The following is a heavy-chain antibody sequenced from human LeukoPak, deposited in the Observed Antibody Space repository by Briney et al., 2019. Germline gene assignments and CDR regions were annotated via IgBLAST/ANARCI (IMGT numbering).Heavy chain of an antibody. CDR2: FDPEDGET. D-gene: IGHD1-26*01. CDR3: AILLLSGSYYWLDY. Sequence: GASVKVSCKVSGYTLTELSMHWVRQAPGNGLEWRGGFDPEDGETIYAQKFQGRVTMTEDTSTDTAYMELSSLRSEDTAVYYCAILLLSGSYYWLDYWGQGTLVTVSS. J-gene: IGHJ4*02. CDR1: GYTLTELS. V-gene: IGHV1-24*01.